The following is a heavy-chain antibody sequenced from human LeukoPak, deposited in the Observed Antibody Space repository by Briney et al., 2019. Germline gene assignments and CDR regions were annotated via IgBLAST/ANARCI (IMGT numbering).Heavy chain of an antibody. CDR3: ARGRSWNYLLDY. CDR2: IIPIFGTA. CDR1: GGTFSSYA. Sequence: ASVKVSCKASGGTFSSYAIRWVRQAPGQGLEWMGGIIPIFGTANYAQKFQGRVTITADESTSTAYMELSSLRSEDTAVYYCARGRSWNYLLDYWGQGTLVTVSS. J-gene: IGHJ4*02. D-gene: IGHD1-7*01. V-gene: IGHV1-69*13.